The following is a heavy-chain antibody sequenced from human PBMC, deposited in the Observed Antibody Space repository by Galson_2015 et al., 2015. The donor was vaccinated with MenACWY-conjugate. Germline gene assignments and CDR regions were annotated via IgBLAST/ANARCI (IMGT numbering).Heavy chain of an antibody. V-gene: IGHV3-64*02. CDR3: ARKDGATYGYNDS. CDR1: GFIFTDYD. D-gene: IGHD5-18*01. J-gene: IGHJ4*02. Sequence: SLRLSCAGSGFIFTDYDMHWVRQAPGKGLEYVSAISTYGGSTYYADSVKGRFTISRDNSKNMLFLQMGSLRVEDTAVYYCARKDGATYGYNDSWGQGTPVTVSS. CDR2: ISTYGGST.